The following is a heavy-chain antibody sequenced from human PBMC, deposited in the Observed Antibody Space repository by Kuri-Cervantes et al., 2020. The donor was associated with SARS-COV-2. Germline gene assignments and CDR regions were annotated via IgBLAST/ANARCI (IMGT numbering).Heavy chain of an antibody. CDR1: GFTFSSYS. CDR3: AKMRSSVYYPDFDY. D-gene: IGHD3-22*01. J-gene: IGHJ4*02. Sequence: GESLKISCAASGFTFSSYSVHWVRQAPGKGLEYVSAISSNGGSKYYAYSVKGLFTISRDNSKNTLYLQMNSLRAEDTAVYYCAKMRSSVYYPDFDYWGQGTLVTVSS. CDR2: ISSNGGSK. V-gene: IGHV3-64*04.